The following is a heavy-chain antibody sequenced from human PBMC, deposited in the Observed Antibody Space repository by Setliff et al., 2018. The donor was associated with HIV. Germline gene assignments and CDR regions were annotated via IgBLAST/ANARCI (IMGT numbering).Heavy chain of an antibody. Sequence: ASVKVSCKASGYTFTSHMHWVRQAPGQGLEWMGWINPNSGGTDYAQKFQGRVTMTRDTSISTAYMEVHRLRSDDTAVYYCARSDYAWGTYPDKLDHWGQGTLVTVSS. V-gene: IGHV1-2*02. CDR2: INPNSGGT. D-gene: IGHD3-16*01. CDR3: ARSDYAWGTYPDKLDH. CDR1: GYTFTSH. J-gene: IGHJ4*02.